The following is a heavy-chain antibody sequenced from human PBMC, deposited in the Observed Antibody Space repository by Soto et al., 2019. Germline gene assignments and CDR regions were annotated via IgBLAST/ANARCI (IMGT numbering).Heavy chain of an antibody. CDR2: INHSGST. CDR3: ARLGTYYYDSSGYLLKSRDFQH. D-gene: IGHD3-22*01. CDR1: GVSFSCYY. V-gene: IGHV4-34*01. Sequence: PSETLSLTCAFDGVSFSCYYLILIRQPPGKGLEWIGEINHSGSTNYNPSLKSRVTISVDTSKNQFSLKLSSVTAADTAVYYCARLGTYYYDSSGYLLKSRDFQHWGQGTLVTV. J-gene: IGHJ1*01.